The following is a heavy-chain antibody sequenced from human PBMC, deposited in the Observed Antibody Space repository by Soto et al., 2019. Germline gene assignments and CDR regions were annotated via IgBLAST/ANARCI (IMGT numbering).Heavy chain of an antibody. Sequence: QITLKESGPTLVKPTQTLTLTCTFSGISLTTSGVGVGGIRQPPGKALEWLALIYWDDDNRYSPSLKSRLTITKDTSKNQVVLTMTNMDPVDTATYYCAHRLPLPATRVFDYWGQGTLVTVSS. CDR1: GISLTTSGVG. V-gene: IGHV2-5*02. CDR2: IYWDDDN. CDR3: AHRLPLPATRVFDY. D-gene: IGHD2-2*01. J-gene: IGHJ4*02.